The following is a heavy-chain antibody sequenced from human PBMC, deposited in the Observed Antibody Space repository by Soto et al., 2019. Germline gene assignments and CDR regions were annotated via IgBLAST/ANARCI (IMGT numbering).Heavy chain of an antibody. CDR3: ARSGLGSHSWYCFGY. Sequence: SETLSLTCTVSGGSISSGGYYWSWIRQHPGKGLEWIGYIYYSGSTYYNPSLKSRVTISVDTSKNQFSLKLSSVTAADTAVYYCARSGLGSHSWYCFGYRRQLHLVT. D-gene: IGHD3-16*01. V-gene: IGHV4-31*03. CDR1: GGSISSGGYY. CDR2: IYYSGST. J-gene: IGHJ4*02.